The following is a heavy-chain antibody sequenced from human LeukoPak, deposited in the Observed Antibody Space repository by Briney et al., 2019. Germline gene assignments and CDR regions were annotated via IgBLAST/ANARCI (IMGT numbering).Heavy chain of an antibody. J-gene: IGHJ4*02. CDR1: GYTSTSYY. V-gene: IGHV1-46*01. D-gene: IGHD3-22*01. CDR3: ARTSHPLYYYDSSGYYDY. CDR2: INPSGGST. Sequence: ASVKVSCKASGYTSTSYYMHWVRQAPGQGLEWMGIINPSGGSTSYAQKFQGRVTMTRDMSTSTVYMELSSLRSEDTAVYYCARTSHPLYYYDSSGYYDYWGQGTLVTVSS.